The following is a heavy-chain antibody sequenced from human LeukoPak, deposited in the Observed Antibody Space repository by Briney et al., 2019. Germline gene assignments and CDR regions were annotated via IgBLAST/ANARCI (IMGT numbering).Heavy chain of an antibody. J-gene: IGHJ4*02. Sequence: PPETLSLTCTVSGVSMSAFQWSWVRQSPEKGLEWIGCVNTKGETNYNPSLKRRLITSVDTSKSQFSLRLTSVTAADTAVYYCATSSDAKIAPFDHWGQGALVTVSS. D-gene: IGHD2-8*01. CDR1: GVSMSAFQ. CDR3: ATSSDAKIAPFDH. V-gene: IGHV4-4*09. CDR2: VNTKGET.